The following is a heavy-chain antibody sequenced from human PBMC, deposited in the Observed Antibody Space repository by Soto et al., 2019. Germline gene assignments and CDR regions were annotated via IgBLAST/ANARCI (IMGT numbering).Heavy chain of an antibody. V-gene: IGHV1-3*05. Sequence: QVQLVQSGAEEKKPGASVKVSYKASGYTFTSYAMHWVRQAPGQRLEWMGWINAGNGNTKYSQKFQGRVTITRDTSASTAYMELSSLRSEDTAVYYCARKDVLLWFGEFGWFDPWGQGTLVTVSS. D-gene: IGHD3-10*01. J-gene: IGHJ5*02. CDR2: INAGNGNT. CDR3: ARKDVLLWFGEFGWFDP. CDR1: GYTFTSYA.